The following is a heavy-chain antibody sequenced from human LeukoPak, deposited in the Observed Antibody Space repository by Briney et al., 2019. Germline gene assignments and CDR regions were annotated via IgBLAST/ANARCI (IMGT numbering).Heavy chain of an antibody. CDR2: IWYDGSNK. V-gene: IGHV3-33*08. CDR3: ARGGGTAGGTFHY. CDR1: GFIFSNYA. Sequence: GGSLRLSCAASGFIFSNYAMHWVRQAPGKGLEWVAVIWYDGSNKYYADSVKGRFTISRDNSKNTVFLQMNSLRDEDTAAYYCARGGGTAGGTFHYWGQGTLVTVSS. J-gene: IGHJ4*02. D-gene: IGHD6-13*01.